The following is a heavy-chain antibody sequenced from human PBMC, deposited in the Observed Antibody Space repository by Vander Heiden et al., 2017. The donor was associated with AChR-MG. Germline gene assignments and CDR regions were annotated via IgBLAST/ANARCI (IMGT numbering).Heavy chain of an antibody. CDR1: GGSISDYD. Sequence: QVQLQEPGAGLGKPSETMSLTCAVSGGSISDYDWGWIAQYPDRGLEWIGYIHYGGRTNYNPSLRSRVTISVDTSKNQFSLRLISVTAVDTATYYCAREGEYSGYEIDFDSWGQGALVTVSS. CDR3: AREGEYSGYEIDFDS. CDR2: IHYGGRT. D-gene: IGHD5-12*01. V-gene: IGHV4-59*01. J-gene: IGHJ4*02.